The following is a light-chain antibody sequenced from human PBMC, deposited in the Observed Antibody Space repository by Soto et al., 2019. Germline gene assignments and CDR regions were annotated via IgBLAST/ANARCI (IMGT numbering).Light chain of an antibody. V-gene: IGKV3-20*01. J-gene: IGKJ1*01. CDR1: QSVGIN. CDR2: STS. CDR3: QQYGNSPWT. Sequence: IGLTQSPATLAVSPEERATLSCRASQSVGINLAWYQQKPGQAPRLLIYSTSSRATGIPDRFSGSGSGTDFTLALRRLEPEDFAVYYCQQYGNSPWTFGQGTKVDIK.